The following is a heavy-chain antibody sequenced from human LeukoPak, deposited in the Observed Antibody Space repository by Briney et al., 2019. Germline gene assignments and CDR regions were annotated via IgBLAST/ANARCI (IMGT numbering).Heavy chain of an antibody. CDR1: GFTVSSNY. Sequence: GGSLRLSCAASGFTVSSNYMSWVRQAPGKGLEWVANIKQDGSEKYYVDSVKGRFTISRDNAKNSLYLQMNSLRAEDTAVYYCARERGGSGWYSYYYMDVWGKGTTVTVSS. CDR2: IKQDGSEK. CDR3: ARERGGSGWYSYYYMDV. D-gene: IGHD6-19*01. J-gene: IGHJ6*03. V-gene: IGHV3-7*01.